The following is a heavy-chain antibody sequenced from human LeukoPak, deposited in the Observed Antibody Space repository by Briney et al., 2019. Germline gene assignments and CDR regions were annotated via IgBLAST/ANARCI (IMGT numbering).Heavy chain of an antibody. D-gene: IGHD4-11*01. CDR1: GFTFSTYG. J-gene: IGHJ4*02. Sequence: GGSLRLSCAASGFTFSTYGMSWVRQAPGKGLEWVSAMSGSGGNTYYADSVKGRFTISRDNAKNSLYLQMNSLRAEDTAVYYCARESADYSNYGTLDYWGQGTLVTVSS. CDR3: ARESADYSNYGTLDY. CDR2: MSGSGGNT. V-gene: IGHV3-23*01.